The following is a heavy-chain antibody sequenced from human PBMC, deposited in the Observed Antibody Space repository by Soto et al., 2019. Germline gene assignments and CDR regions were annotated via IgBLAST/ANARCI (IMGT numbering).Heavy chain of an antibody. V-gene: IGHV2-5*01. D-gene: IGHD3-10*01. CDR1: GFSLSTSGVG. J-gene: IGHJ4*02. CDR2: TYWNGDT. CDR3: AHSSGSGTYSTLFDY. Sequence: QITLKESGPTLVKPTQTLTLTCTFSGFSLSTSGVGVGWIRQPPGKALEWLALTYWNGDTRYSPSLKSRLTFTKDTSNNQVVLTMTNMDPVDTATYFCAHSSGSGTYSTLFDYWGQGTLVTVSS.